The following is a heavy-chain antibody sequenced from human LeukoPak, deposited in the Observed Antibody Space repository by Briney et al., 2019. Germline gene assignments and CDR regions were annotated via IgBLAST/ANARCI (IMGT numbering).Heavy chain of an antibody. Sequence: SETLSLTCTVSGGSFRSRNYLWSWIRQTPGEGLEWIGYISYSGSAYHNPSLKSRVTISIDTSNSQFSLRLRSVTAADTAVYYCAREVNIQADSDAFDIWGPGTTVTVSS. CDR2: ISYSGSA. D-gene: IGHD1/OR15-1a*01. CDR3: AREVNIQADSDAFDI. CDR1: GGSFRSRNYL. J-gene: IGHJ3*02. V-gene: IGHV4-30-4*08.